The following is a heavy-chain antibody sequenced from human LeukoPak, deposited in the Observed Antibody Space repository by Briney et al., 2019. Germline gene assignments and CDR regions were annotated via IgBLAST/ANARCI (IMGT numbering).Heavy chain of an antibody. CDR3: ARGGTTDY. CDR1: GYSISSGYY. CDR2: IYHSGST. V-gene: IGHV4-38-2*01. D-gene: IGHD1-7*01. Sequence: PSETLSLTCAVSGYSISSGYYWGWIRQPPGKGLEWIGSIYHSGSTYYNPSLKSRVTISVGTSKNQFSLKLSSATAADTAVYYCARGGTTDYWGQGTLVTVSS. J-gene: IGHJ4*02.